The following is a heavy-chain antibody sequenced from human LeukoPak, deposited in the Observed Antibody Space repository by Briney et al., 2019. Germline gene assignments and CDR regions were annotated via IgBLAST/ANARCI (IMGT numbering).Heavy chain of an antibody. V-gene: IGHV3-48*04. CDR3: ASDPHHASRMDV. CDR2: ISRSSDVI. J-gene: IGHJ6*02. CDR1: GFTFSSYG. Sequence: GRSLRLSCAASGFTFSSYGMHWVRQAPGKGLEWLSYISRSSDVIYYADSVKGRFTISRDNAKNSLYLQMNSLRAEDTAVYYCASDPHHASRMDVWGQGTTVTVSS. D-gene: IGHD1-14*01.